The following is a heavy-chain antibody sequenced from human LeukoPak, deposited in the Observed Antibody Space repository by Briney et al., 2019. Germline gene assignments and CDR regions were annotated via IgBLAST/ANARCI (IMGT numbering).Heavy chain of an antibody. CDR1: GGSISSGGYY. CDR3: ARVYYYGSGSTPFDY. Sequence: SQTLSLTCTVSGGSISSGGYYWSWIRQPPGKGLEWIGYIYYSGSTYYNPSLKSRVTISVDTSKNQFSLKLSSVTAADTAVYYCARVYYYGSGSTPFDYWGQGTLVTVSS. J-gene: IGHJ4*02. D-gene: IGHD3-10*01. CDR2: IYYSGST. V-gene: IGHV4-30-4*08.